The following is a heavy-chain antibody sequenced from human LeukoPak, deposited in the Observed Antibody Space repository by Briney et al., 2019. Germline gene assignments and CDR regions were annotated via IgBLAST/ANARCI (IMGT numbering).Heavy chain of an antibody. J-gene: IGHJ6*03. CDR2: INHSGST. CDR3: ARLQGSIVVVPAAIRYYYYYMDV. D-gene: IGHD2-2*01. V-gene: IGHV4-34*01. Sequence: SETLSLTCAVYGGSFSGYYWSWIRQPPGKGLEWIGEINHSGSTNYSPSLKSRVTISVDTSKNQFSLKLSSVTAADTAVYYCARLQGSIVVVPAAIRYYYYYMDVWGKGTTVTVSS. CDR1: GGSFSGYY.